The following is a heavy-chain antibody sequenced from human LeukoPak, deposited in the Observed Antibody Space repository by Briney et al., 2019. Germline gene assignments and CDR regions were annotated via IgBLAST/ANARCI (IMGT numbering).Heavy chain of an antibody. J-gene: IGHJ6*04. V-gene: IGHV3-7*03. D-gene: IGHD2-2*01. CDR3: ARRALRYCSSTSCPAQYYGVDV. Sequence: GGTLRLSCAASGFIFSSYWMSWVRQAPGKGLEWVANIKEDGSEKYYVDSVKGRFTISRDNAKNSLYLQTNSLRAEDTAVYYCARRALRYCSSTSCPAQYYGVDVWGKGTTVSVSS. CDR2: IKEDGSEK. CDR1: GFIFSSYW.